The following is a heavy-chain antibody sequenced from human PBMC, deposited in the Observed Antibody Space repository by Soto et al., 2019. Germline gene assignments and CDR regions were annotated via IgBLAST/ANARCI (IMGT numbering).Heavy chain of an antibody. CDR2: IYYSGST. J-gene: IGHJ6*03. CDR3: AREGTGRDYYYYMDV. CDR1: GGSISSGGYN. Sequence: QVQLQESGPGLVKPSQTLSLTCTVSGGSISSGGYNWSWIRQHPGKGLEWIGYIYYSGSTYYNPSLKSRVTISVDTSKNQFSLKLSSVTAADTAVYYCAREGTGRDYYYYMDVWGKGTTVTVSS. V-gene: IGHV4-31*03. D-gene: IGHD1-1*01.